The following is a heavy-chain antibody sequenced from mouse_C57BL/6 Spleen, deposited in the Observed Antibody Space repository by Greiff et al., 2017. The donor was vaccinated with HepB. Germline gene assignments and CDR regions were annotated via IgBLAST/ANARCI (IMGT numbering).Heavy chain of an antibody. V-gene: IGHV1-80*01. CDR2: IYPGDGDT. CDR3: ARSRDPYAMDY. Sequence: VQLVESGAELVKPGASVKISCKASGYAFSSYWMNWVKQRPGKGLEWIGQIYPGDGDTNYNGKFKGKATLTADKSSSTAYMQLSSLTSEDSAVYFCARSRDPYAMDYWGQGTSVTVSS. CDR1: GYAFSSYW. J-gene: IGHJ4*01.